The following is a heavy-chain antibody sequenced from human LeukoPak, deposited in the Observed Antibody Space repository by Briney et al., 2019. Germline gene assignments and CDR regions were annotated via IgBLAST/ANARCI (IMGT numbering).Heavy chain of an antibody. CDR2: ISSSSSYI. Sequence: GGSLRLSCAASGFTFSSYSMNWFRQAPGKGLEWVSSISSSSSYIYYADSVKGRFTISSDNAKNSLYLQMNSLRAEDTAVYYCARDRTVVAALFDYWGQGTLVTVSS. J-gene: IGHJ4*02. V-gene: IGHV3-21*01. CDR1: GFTFSSYS. CDR3: ARDRTVVAALFDY. D-gene: IGHD2-15*01.